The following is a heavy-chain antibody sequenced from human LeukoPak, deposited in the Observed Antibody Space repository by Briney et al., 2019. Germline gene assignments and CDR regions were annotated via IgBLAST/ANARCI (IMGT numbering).Heavy chain of an antibody. V-gene: IGHV1-2*02. CDR2: MNPNSGGT. CDR3: ATSRGGTSFDY. J-gene: IGHJ4*02. Sequence: ASVKVSCKASGYTFTDYYVHWVRQAPGQGLKWMGWMNPNSGGTNYAQRFQGRVTMTRDTSISTAYMELTRLRFDDTAVFYCATSRGGTSFDYWGQGTLVTVSS. D-gene: IGHD2-2*01. CDR1: GYTFTDYY.